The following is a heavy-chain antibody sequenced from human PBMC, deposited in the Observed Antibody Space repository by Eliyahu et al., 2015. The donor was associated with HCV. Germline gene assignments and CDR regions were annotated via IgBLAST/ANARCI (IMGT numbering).Heavy chain of an antibody. D-gene: IGHD3-10*01. CDR1: GGSFSGYF. J-gene: IGHJ4*02. Sequence: QVTLQQWGAGLLKPSETLSLTCAVYGGSFSGYFWSWIRQPPGKGLEWIGEINHSGSTYYNPSLKSRVTISVDTSKNQFSLKLSSVTAADTAMYYCATARRRNFGELVSDSWGQGTLVTVSS. CDR3: ATARRRNFGELVSDS. V-gene: IGHV4-34*01. CDR2: INHSGST.